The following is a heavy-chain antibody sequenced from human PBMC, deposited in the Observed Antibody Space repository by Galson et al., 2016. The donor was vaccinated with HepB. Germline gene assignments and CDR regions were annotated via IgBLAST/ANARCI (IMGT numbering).Heavy chain of an antibody. Sequence: SVKVSCKATGNTFSGSGFSWVRQAPGQGLQWIGWINTYNSDTAYSQRLQGRVTLTTDTSTSPAYMELRSLRSDDTAVYYCARAAYCRGAACYSEGLDVWGQGTTVTVSS. D-gene: IGHD2-15*01. CDR1: GNTFSGSG. J-gene: IGHJ6*01. CDR3: ARAAYCRGAACYSEGLDV. V-gene: IGHV1-18*01. CDR2: INTYNSDT.